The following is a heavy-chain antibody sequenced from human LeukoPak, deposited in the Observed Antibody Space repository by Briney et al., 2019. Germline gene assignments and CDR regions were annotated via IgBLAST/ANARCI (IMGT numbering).Heavy chain of an antibody. V-gene: IGHV3-7*01. CDR3: ARVMYPYCSGGSCYSDAFDI. D-gene: IGHD2-15*01. J-gene: IGHJ3*02. Sequence: PGGSLRLSCAASGFSFSSYEMNWVRQAPGKGLEWVANIKQDGSEKYYVDSVKGRFTISRDNAKNSLYLQMNSLRAEDTAVYYCARVMYPYCSGGSCYSDAFDIWGQGTMVTVSS. CDR2: IKQDGSEK. CDR1: GFSFSSYE.